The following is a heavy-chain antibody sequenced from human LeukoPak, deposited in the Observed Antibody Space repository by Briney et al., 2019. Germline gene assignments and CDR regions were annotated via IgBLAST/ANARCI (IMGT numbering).Heavy chain of an antibody. J-gene: IGHJ3*02. Sequence: AGGSLRLSCAASGFTFSNAWMSWVRQAPGKGLEWVGRIKSKTDGGTTDYAAPVKGRFTISRDDSKNTLYLQMNSLKTEDTAVYYCTTADPMGDDAFDIWGQGTMVTVSS. CDR2: IKSKTDGGTT. CDR1: GFTFSNAW. D-gene: IGHD3-16*01. V-gene: IGHV3-15*01. CDR3: TTADPMGDDAFDI.